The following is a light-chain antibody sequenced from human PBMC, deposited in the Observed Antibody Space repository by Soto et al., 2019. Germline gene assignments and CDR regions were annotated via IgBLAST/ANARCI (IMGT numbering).Light chain of an antibody. CDR1: QTINNR. V-gene: IGKV1-5*01. J-gene: IGKJ1*01. Sequence: IQMTQSPSTLSASVGDRVTIPCRASQTINNRLAWYQQKPGKAPKLLIYDVSTLEGGVPSRFSGSGYGTEFTLTISSLQPDDFATYSCQQYDSYWEMFGQGTKVEV. CDR3: QQYDSYWEM. CDR2: DVS.